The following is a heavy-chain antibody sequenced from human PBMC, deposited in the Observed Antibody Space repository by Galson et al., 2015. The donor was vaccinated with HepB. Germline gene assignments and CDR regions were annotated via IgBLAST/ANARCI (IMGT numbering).Heavy chain of an antibody. J-gene: IGHJ5*02. V-gene: IGHV4-39*01. CDR2: LSYSGST. Sequence: SETLSLTCSVSGGSISGNKYYWGWIRQPPGKGLEWIGSLSYSGSTDYNSSLKSRVSISVDTSKNQFSLKMSSVTAADTAVYYCARVEVGAAVRPWWFDPWGQGTLVTVSS. CDR1: GGSISGNKYY. D-gene: IGHD1-26*01. CDR3: ARVEVGAAVRPWWFDP.